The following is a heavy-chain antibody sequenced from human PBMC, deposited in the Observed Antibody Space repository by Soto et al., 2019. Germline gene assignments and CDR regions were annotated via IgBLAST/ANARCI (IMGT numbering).Heavy chain of an antibody. Sequence: GGSLRLSCAASGFTFSNAWMSWVRQAPGKGLEWVGRIKSKTDGGTTDYAAPVKGRFTISRDDSKNTLYLQMNSLKTDDTAVYYCTTIKDYGDYVSLDYWGQGTLVTVSS. D-gene: IGHD4-17*01. CDR3: TTIKDYGDYVSLDY. CDR1: GFTFSNAW. J-gene: IGHJ4*02. V-gene: IGHV3-15*01. CDR2: IKSKTDGGTT.